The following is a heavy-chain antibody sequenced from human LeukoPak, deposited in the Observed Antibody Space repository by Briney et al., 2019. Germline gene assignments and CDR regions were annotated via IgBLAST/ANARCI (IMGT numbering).Heavy chain of an antibody. V-gene: IGHV3-15*01. J-gene: IGHJ4*02. D-gene: IGHD5-12*01. Sequence: PGGSLRLSCAASGFTFSNAWMSWVRQAPGKGLEWVGRIKSKTDGGTTDFAAPVKGRFTISRDDSKNTLYLQMNSLKSEDTAVYYWTTESGYEGLFDYWGQGTLVTVSS. CDR3: TTESGYEGLFDY. CDR1: GFTFSNAW. CDR2: IKSKTDGGTT.